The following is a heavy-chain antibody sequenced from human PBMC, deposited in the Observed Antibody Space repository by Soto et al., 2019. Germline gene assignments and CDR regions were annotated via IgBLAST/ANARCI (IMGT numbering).Heavy chain of an antibody. V-gene: IGHV3-33*01. CDR1: GFTFSIYG. J-gene: IGHJ4*02. Sequence: GGSLRLSCAASGFTFSIYGMHWVRQAPGKGLDWVAVIWYDGSNKYYTDSVKGRFTISRDNSKNTLYLQMNSLRAEDTAMYYCARGLQGFDYWGQGTLVTVSS. CDR2: IWYDGSNK. D-gene: IGHD4-4*01. CDR3: ARGLQGFDY.